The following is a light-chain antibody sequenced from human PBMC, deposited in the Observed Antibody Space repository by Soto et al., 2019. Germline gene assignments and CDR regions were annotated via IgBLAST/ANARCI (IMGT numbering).Light chain of an antibody. CDR2: AAS. J-gene: IGKJ5*01. V-gene: IGKV1-39*01. CDR3: QQGYSSAIT. CDR1: QSIGKH. Sequence: DIQMTQSPSSLSAPVGETVTITCRESQSIGKHLNWYQQKPGKAPKFLIYAASSLQSGVPSRFSGRGSGTDFTLTVNSLQPEDFSTYYCQQGYSSAITFGQGTRLEIK.